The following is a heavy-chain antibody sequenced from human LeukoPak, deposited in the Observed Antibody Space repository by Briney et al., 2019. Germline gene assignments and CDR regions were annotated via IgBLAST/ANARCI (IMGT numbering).Heavy chain of an antibody. J-gene: IGHJ3*02. D-gene: IGHD1-14*01. Sequence: PSETLSLTCTVSGGSISSSSYYWGWIRQPPGKGLEWIGSIYYSGSTYYNPSLKSRVTISVDTSKNQLSLKLSSVTAADTAVYYCARDHVRFIRRRNNVFDIWGQGTMVTVSS. V-gene: IGHV4-39*07. CDR1: GGSISSSSYY. CDR3: ARDHVRFIRRRNNVFDI. CDR2: IYYSGST.